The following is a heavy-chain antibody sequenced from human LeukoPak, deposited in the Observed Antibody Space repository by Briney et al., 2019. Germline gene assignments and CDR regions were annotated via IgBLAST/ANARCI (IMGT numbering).Heavy chain of an antibody. J-gene: IGHJ6*03. Sequence: SVKVSCKASGYTFTSYDINWVRQATGQGLEWMGGIIPIFGTANYAQKFQGRVTIAADESTSTAYMELSSLRSEDTAVYYCARSTVYTEPMDVWGTGTTVIVSS. CDR3: ARSTVYTEPMDV. CDR2: IIPIFGTA. CDR1: GYTFTSYD. V-gene: IGHV1-69*13. D-gene: IGHD2/OR15-2a*01.